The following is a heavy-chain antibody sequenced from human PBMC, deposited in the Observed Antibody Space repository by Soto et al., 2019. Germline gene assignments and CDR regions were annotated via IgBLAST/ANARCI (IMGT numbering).Heavy chain of an antibody. V-gene: IGHV3-15*07. CDR2: IKSKTDGGTT. CDR1: GFTFSNAW. CDR3: TTDGAQYSYGSDAFDI. D-gene: IGHD5-18*01. J-gene: IGHJ3*02. Sequence: GGSLRLSCAASGFTFSNAWMNWVRQAPGKGLEWVGRIKSKTDGGTTDYAAPVKGRFTISREDSKNTLYLQMNSLKTEDTAVYYCTTDGAQYSYGSDAFDIWGQGTMVTVSS.